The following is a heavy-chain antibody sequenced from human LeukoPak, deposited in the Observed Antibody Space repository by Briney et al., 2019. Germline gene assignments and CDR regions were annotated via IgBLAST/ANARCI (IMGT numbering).Heavy chain of an antibody. CDR1: GYTFTGYY. Sequence: ASVKVSCKASGYTFTGYYMHWVRQAPGQGLEWMGRINPNSGGTNYAQKFQGRVTMTRDTSISTAYMELSRLRSDDTAVYYCAKDQYCSGDSCPHQRGFHYWGQGTLVTVSS. CDR3: AKDQYCSGDSCPHQRGFHY. J-gene: IGHJ4*02. V-gene: IGHV1-2*06. CDR2: INPNSGGT. D-gene: IGHD2-15*01.